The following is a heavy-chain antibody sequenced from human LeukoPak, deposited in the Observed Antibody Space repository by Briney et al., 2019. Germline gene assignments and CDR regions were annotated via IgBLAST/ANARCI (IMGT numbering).Heavy chain of an antibody. CDR2: IYYSGST. D-gene: IGHD6-25*01. V-gene: IGHV4-59*01. J-gene: IGHJ6*02. CDR1: GGSFSGYY. CDR3: ARVRAAGMDV. Sequence: PSETLSLTCAVCGGSFSGYYWSWIRQPPGKGLEGVGYIYYSGSTNYNTSLKSRVTISVETSKNQFLLKISLVTAAEAAEYYCARVRAAGMDVWGHGTTVTVSS.